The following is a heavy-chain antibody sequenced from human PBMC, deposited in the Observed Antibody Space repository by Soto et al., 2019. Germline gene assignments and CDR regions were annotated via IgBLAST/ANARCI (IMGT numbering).Heavy chain of an antibody. V-gene: IGHV1-69*12. J-gene: IGHJ6*02. Sequence: QVQLVQSGAEVKKPGSSVKVSCKASGGTFSSYAISWVRQAPGQGLEWMGGIIPIFGTANYAQKFQGRVTITAYESTSTAYMELSRLRSEDTAGYSGARDADLWSGYDDYYGMDVWGQGTTVTVSS. CDR3: ARDADLWSGYDDYYGMDV. CDR1: GGTFSSYA. CDR2: IIPIFGTA. D-gene: IGHD3-3*01.